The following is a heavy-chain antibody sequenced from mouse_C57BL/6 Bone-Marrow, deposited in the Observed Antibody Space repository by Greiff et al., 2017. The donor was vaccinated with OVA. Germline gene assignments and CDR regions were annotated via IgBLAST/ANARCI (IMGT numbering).Heavy chain of an antibody. Sequence: EVQGVESGGGLVQPGGSLKLSCAASGFTFSDYYMYWVRQTPEKRLEWVAYISNGGGSTYYPDTVKGRFTISRDNAKNTLYLQMSRLKSEDTAMYYCASDYYGSSYGWYFDVWGTGTTVTVSS. V-gene: IGHV5-12*01. CDR1: GFTFSDYY. D-gene: IGHD1-1*01. CDR2: ISNGGGST. CDR3: ASDYYGSSYGWYFDV. J-gene: IGHJ1*03.